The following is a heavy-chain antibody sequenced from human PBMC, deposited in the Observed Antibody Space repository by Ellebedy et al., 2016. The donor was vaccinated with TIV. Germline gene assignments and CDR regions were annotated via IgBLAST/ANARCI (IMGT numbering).Heavy chain of an antibody. Sequence: SETLSLTXAVYGGSFSGYYWSWIRQPPGKGLEWIGEINHSGSTNYNPSLKSRVTISVDTSKNQFSLKLSSVTAADTAVYYCARGVGSSGWYLDYWGQGTLVTVSS. CDR2: INHSGST. J-gene: IGHJ4*02. CDR3: ARGVGSSGWYLDY. V-gene: IGHV4-34*01. CDR1: GGSFSGYY. D-gene: IGHD6-19*01.